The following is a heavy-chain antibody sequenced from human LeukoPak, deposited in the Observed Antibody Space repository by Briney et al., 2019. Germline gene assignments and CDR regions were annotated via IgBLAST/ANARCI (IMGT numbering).Heavy chain of an antibody. CDR2: ISSSSRYI. V-gene: IGHV3-21*01. Sequence: GGSLRLSCSASGSTFSTYSMNWVRQAPGKGLEWVSSISSSSRYIYYADSVKGRFTISRDNAKNSLYLQMSSLRAEDTAVYYCARVCSGGSCYSWSRPIDYWGQGTLVTVSS. CDR1: GSTFSTYS. D-gene: IGHD2-15*01. CDR3: ARVCSGGSCYSWSRPIDY. J-gene: IGHJ4*02.